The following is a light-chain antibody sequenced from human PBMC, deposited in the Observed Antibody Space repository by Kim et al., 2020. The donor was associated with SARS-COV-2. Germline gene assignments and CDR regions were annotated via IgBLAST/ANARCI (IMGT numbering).Light chain of an antibody. CDR3: QQYYSSPGFT. V-gene: IGKV3-20*01. CDR1: QSVKNNY. J-gene: IGKJ3*01. Sequence: IVLTQSPGTLSLSPGESATLSCRASQSVKNNYLAWYQHKPGQAPRLLIYGASNRATGVPDRVSGSASGTDFTLTISRLEPEDFAVYYCQQYYSSPGFTFGPGTKVDIK. CDR2: GAS.